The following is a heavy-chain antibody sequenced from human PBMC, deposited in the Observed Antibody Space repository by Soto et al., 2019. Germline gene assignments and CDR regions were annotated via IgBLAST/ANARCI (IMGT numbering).Heavy chain of an antibody. CDR3: ARDRRENTMVRGVIPRFDY. Sequence: QVQLVQSGAEVKKPGASVKVSCKASGYTFTSYGISWVRQAPGQGLEWMGWISAYNGNTNYAQKLQGRVTMTTDTSTSKAYMELRSLRSDDTAVYYCARDRRENTMVRGVIPRFDYWGQGTLVTVSS. CDR1: GYTFTSYG. D-gene: IGHD3-10*01. J-gene: IGHJ4*02. CDR2: ISAYNGNT. V-gene: IGHV1-18*01.